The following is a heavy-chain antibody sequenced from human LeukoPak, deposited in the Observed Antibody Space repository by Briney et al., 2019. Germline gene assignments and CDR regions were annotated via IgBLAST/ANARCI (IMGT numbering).Heavy chain of an antibody. V-gene: IGHV3-48*04. J-gene: IGHJ4*02. CDR1: GFTFSSYS. Sequence: GGSLRLSCAASGFTFSSYSMNWVRQAPGKGLEWVSYISSSSSTIYYADSVKGRFTISRDNAKNSLYLQMNSLRAEDTAVYYCAKALPSENFDYWGQGTLVTVSS. CDR2: ISSSSSTI. CDR3: AKALPSENFDY.